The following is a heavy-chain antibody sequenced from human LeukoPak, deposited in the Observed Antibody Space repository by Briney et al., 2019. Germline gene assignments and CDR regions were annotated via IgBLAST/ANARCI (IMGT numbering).Heavy chain of an antibody. CDR2: VNRDGSTT. Sequence: GGSLRLSCEASGFXFSRNWIHWVRQVPGKGLVWISRVNRDGSTTTYADSVKGRFTISRDNVKNTVYLQMNSLRAEDTAVYYCARDVHYGMDVWGQGTTVSVSS. CDR3: ARDVHYGMDV. J-gene: IGHJ6*02. V-gene: IGHV3-74*01. D-gene: IGHD6-6*01. CDR1: GFXFSRNW.